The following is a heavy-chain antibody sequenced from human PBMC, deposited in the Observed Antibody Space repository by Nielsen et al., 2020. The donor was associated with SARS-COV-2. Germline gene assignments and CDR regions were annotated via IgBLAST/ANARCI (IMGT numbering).Heavy chain of an antibody. Sequence: SLKISCAASGFTFSDHYMDWVRQAPGKGLEWVGRTRNKANSYTTEYAASVKGRFTISRDDSKNSLYLQMNSLKTEDTAVYYCASHDILTGQDYWGQGTLVTVSS. CDR3: ASHDILTGQDY. CDR2: TRNKANSYTT. V-gene: IGHV3-72*01. D-gene: IGHD3-9*01. J-gene: IGHJ4*02. CDR1: GFTFSDHY.